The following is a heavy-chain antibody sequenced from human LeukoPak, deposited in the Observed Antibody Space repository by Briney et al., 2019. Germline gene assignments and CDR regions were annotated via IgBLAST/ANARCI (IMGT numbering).Heavy chain of an antibody. D-gene: IGHD1-26*01. Sequence: GGSLRLSCAASGFTFSSYAMSWVRQAPGKGLEWVSYISSSGSTIYYADSVKGRFTISRDNAKNSLYLQMNSLRAEDTALYFCAQWSRYLDYWGQGTLVTVSS. CDR3: AQWSRYLDY. J-gene: IGHJ4*02. CDR2: ISSSGSTI. V-gene: IGHV3-48*04. CDR1: GFTFSSYA.